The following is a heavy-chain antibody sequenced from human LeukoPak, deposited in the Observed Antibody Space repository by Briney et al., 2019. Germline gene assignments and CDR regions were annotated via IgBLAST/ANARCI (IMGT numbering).Heavy chain of an antibody. CDR3: ARDRGIVATSSAFDI. J-gene: IGHJ3*02. D-gene: IGHD5-12*01. CDR1: GFTFSSYA. Sequence: LRLSCAASGFTFSSYALTWVRQPPGKGLEWIGYIYYSGSTYYNPSLKSRVTISVDTSKNQFSLRLSSVTAADTAVYYCARDRGIVATSSAFDIWGQGTMVTVSS. V-gene: IGHV4-30-4*08. CDR2: IYYSGST.